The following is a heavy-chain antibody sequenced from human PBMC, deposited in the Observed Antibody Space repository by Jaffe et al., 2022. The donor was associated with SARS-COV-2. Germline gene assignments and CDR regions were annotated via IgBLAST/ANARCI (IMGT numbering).Heavy chain of an antibody. J-gene: IGHJ4*02. Sequence: VQLVQSGAEVKQPGESLRISCEGFGYGFASYWIGWVRQMPGKGLEWMGIIYPADSQTKYSPSFEGQVTISADSSVGTAYLQWSSLKASDSATYYCARLLYYTSGGKYYFDFWGQGTPVSVSS. V-gene: IGHV5-51*01. CDR3: ARLLYYTSGGKYYFDF. CDR1: GYGFASYW. CDR2: IYPADSQT. D-gene: IGHD3-3*01.